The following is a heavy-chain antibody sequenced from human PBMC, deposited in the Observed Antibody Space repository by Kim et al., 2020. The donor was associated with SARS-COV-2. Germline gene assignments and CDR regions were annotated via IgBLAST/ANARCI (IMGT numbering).Heavy chain of an antibody. CDR3: ARAMSSSWRARFII. CDR2: ISYNGNT. Sequence: ASVKVSCKASGYTFTSYGISWVRQAPGQGLEWMGWISYNGNTNYAQKVQGRVTMTTDTSTSTAYMELRSLRSDDTAVYYCARAMSSSWRARFIIWGQGTLVTVSS. CDR1: GYTFTSYG. D-gene: IGHD6-13*01. J-gene: IGHJ4*02. V-gene: IGHV1-18*01.